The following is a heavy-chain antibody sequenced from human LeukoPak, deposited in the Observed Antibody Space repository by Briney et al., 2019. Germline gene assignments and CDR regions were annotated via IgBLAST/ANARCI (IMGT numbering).Heavy chain of an antibody. J-gene: IGHJ4*02. CDR2: ISWNSGSI. CDR3: AKGVVGATTANFDY. CDR1: GFTFDDYA. V-gene: IGHV3-9*01. Sequence: PGGSLRLSCAASGFTFDDYAMHWVRQAPGKSLEWVSGISWNSGSIGYADSVKGRFTISRDNAKNSLYLQMNSLRAEDTALYYCAKGVVGATTANFDYWGQGTLVTVSS. D-gene: IGHD1-26*01.